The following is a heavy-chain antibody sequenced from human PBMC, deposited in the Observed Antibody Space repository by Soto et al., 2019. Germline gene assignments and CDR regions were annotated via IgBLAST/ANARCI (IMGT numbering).Heavy chain of an antibody. D-gene: IGHD3-10*01. CDR2: INPNSGGT. Sequence: ASVKVSCKASGYTFTGYYMHWVRQAPGQGLEWMGWINPNSGGTNYAQKFQGRVTMTRDTSISTAYMELSRLRSDDTAVYYCARDRVDNYYYGMDVWGQGTTGTVSS. CDR1: GYTFTGYY. J-gene: IGHJ6*02. V-gene: IGHV1-2*02. CDR3: ARDRVDNYYYGMDV.